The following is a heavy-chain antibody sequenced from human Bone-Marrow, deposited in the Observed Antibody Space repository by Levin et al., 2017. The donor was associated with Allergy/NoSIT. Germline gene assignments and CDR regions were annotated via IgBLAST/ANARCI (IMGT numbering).Heavy chain of an antibody. CDR2: IYPSGSDT. V-gene: IGHV5-51*01. J-gene: IGHJ4*02. D-gene: IGHD6-13*01. Sequence: ASVKVSCKGSGYSFPTNWIAWVRQMPGKGLEWIGIIYPSGSDTRYSPSFRGRVTISADKSIDTAYLQWSSLKASDTAMYFCARQRASTWYSDSWGQGTLVTVSS. CDR3: ARQRASTWYSDS. CDR1: GYSFPTNW.